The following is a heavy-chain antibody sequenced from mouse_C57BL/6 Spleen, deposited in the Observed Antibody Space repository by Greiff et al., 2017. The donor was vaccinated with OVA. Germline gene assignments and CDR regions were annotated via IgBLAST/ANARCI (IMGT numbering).Heavy chain of an antibody. D-gene: IGHD1-1*01. J-gene: IGHJ1*03. V-gene: IGHV1-55*01. CDR3: ARGGYYYGSSYGYFDV. CDR2: IYPGSGST. CDR1: GYTFTSYW. Sequence: QVQLQQPGAELVKPGASVKMSCKASGYTFTSYWITWVKQRPGQGLEWIGDIYPGSGSTNYNEKFTSKATLTVDTSSSTAYMQLSSLTSEDSAVYYCARGGYYYGSSYGYFDVWGTGTTVTVSA.